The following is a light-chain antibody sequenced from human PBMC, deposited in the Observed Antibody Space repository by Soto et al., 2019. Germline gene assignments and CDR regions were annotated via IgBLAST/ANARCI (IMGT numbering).Light chain of an antibody. J-gene: IGLJ1*01. V-gene: IGLV2-11*01. Sequence: QSALTQPRSVSGSPGQSVTISCTGTGSDVGGYNFVSWCQQHPGKAPKLMIYDVSKRPSGVPDRFSGSKSGNTASLTISGLQAEDEADYYCCSYASSYTWVFGTGTKLTVL. CDR1: GSDVGGYNF. CDR2: DVS. CDR3: CSYASSYTWV.